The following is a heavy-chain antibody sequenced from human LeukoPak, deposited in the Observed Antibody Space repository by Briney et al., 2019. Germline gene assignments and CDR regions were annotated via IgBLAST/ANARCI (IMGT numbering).Heavy chain of an antibody. CDR3: ARDKSADYGDSYFDS. CDR1: GFIFSSYW. V-gene: IGHV3-7*01. J-gene: IGHJ4*02. D-gene: IGHD4-17*01. Sequence: PGGSLRPSCAASGFIFSSYWMSWVRQAPGKGLEWVANIKQDGGEEHYVDSVKGRFTISRDNAKNSLYLQMNSLRAEDTAVYYCARDKSADYGDSYFDSWGQGILVTVSS. CDR2: IKQDGGEE.